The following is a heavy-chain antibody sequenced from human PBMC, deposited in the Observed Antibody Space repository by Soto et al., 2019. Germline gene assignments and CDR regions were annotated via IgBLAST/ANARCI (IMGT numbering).Heavy chain of an antibody. CDR3: ARVSSGWGFDY. D-gene: IGHD6-19*01. CDR1: GFTFSSYA. Sequence: QVQLVESGGGVVQPGRSLRLSCAASGFTFSSYAMHWVSQAPGKGLEWVAVISYDGSNKYYADSVKGRFTISRDNYKNTLYLQMNSLRAEDTAVYYCARVSSGWGFDYWGQGTLVTVSS. V-gene: IGHV3-30-3*01. J-gene: IGHJ4*02. CDR2: ISYDGSNK.